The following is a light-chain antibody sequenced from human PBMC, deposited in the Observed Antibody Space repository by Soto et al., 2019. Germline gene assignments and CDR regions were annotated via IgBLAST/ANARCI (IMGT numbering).Light chain of an antibody. CDR1: QRVGDY. CDR3: QQSYSTPYT. CDR2: SAS. J-gene: IGKJ2*01. Sequence: DIQMTQSPSSLSASVGDRVTITCRASQRVGDYLNWYQQRPGKAPNLLIHSASSLQSGVPSRFSGSGSGKDFTLTIRSLHPEDFATYDCQQSYSTPYTFGQGTKLEI. V-gene: IGKV1-39*01.